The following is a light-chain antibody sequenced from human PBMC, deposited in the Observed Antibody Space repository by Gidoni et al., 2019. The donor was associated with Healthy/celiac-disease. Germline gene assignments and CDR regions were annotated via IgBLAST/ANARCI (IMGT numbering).Light chain of an antibody. J-gene: IGKJ4*01. Sequence: EIVMTQSPATLSVSPGERATLSFRASQSVSSNLAWYQQKTGQAPRLRIYGASTRATGTPARFSGSGSGTEFTLTSSRLQSEVFAVYYCQQYNNWLTFGGGTKVEIK. CDR1: QSVSSN. V-gene: IGKV3-15*01. CDR2: GAS. CDR3: QQYNNWLT.